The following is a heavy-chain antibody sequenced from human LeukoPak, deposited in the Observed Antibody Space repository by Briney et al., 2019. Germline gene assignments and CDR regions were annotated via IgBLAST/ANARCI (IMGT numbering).Heavy chain of an antibody. D-gene: IGHD6-19*01. J-gene: IGHJ6*03. V-gene: IGHV3-7*01. CDR1: GFTFSSHR. Sequence: GGSLRLSCAASGFTFSSHRMSWVRQAPGKGLEWVANIKQDGSEKYYVDSVKGRFTISRDNAKNSLYLQMNSLRAEDTAVYYCARSEYSSGWSLAGYYYYYMDVWGKGTTVTVSS. CDR3: ARSEYSSGWSLAGYYYYYMDV. CDR2: IKQDGSEK.